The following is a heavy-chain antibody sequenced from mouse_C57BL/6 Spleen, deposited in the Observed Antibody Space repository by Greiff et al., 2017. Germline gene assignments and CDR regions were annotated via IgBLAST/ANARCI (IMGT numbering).Heavy chain of an antibody. V-gene: IGHV5-17*01. CDR1: GFTFSDYG. J-gene: IGHJ2*01. CDR2: ISSGSSTI. Sequence: EVKVVESGGGLVKPGGSLKLSCAASGFTFSDYGMHWVRQAPEKGLAWVAYISSGSSTIYYADTVKGRFTISRDNAKNTLFLQMTSLRSEDTAMYYCARGELGPFDYWGQGTTLTVSS. CDR3: ARGELGPFDY. D-gene: IGHD4-1*01.